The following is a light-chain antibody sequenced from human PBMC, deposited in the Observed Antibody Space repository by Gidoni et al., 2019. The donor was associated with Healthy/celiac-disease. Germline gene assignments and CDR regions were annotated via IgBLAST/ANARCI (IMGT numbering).Light chain of an antibody. V-gene: IGKV3-15*01. CDR1: QSVSSN. Sequence: EIVMTQSPATPSVSPGERATLSCRASQSVSSNLAWYQQKPGQAPRLLIYGASTRATGIPARFSGSGSGKEFTLTISSLQSEDFAVYYCQQYNNWPPTFGQGTKVEIK. CDR3: QQYNNWPPT. J-gene: IGKJ1*01. CDR2: GAS.